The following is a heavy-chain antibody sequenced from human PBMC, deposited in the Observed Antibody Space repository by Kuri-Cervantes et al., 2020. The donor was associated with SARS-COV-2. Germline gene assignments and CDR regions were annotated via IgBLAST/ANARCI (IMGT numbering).Heavy chain of an antibody. Sequence: ESLKTSWSVSGIPISSSSYYLGWTRQRPGKGLGFIGRVYSSGGTIYNPSLESRVTMSIDTAKNQVSLRLASVTAADTAVLYCARGILGDDSILYVVDVWGQGTSVTVSS. V-gene: IGHV4-39*07. CDR3: ARGILGDDSILYVVDV. CDR1: GIPISSSSYY. CDR2: VYSSGGT. D-gene: IGHD2/OR15-2a*01. J-gene: IGHJ6*02.